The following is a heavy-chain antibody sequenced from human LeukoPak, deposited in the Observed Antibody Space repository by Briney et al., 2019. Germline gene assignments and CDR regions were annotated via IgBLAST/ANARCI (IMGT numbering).Heavy chain of an antibody. V-gene: IGHV3-7*03. CDR2: IKEDGSKK. Sequence: GGSLRLSCAASGFTFSSHWMTWVRQAPGKGLEWVANIKEDGSKKNYVDSVKGRFTISRDNPKNSLYLQMNSLRAEDTAVYYCAKHKENYGDSCLDDYWGQGTLVTVSS. J-gene: IGHJ4*02. CDR3: AKHKENYGDSCLDDY. D-gene: IGHD4-17*01. CDR1: GFTFSSHW.